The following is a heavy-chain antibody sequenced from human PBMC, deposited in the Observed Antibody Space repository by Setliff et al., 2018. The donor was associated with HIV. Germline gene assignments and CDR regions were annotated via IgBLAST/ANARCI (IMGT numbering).Heavy chain of an antibody. V-gene: IGHV4-31*03. Sequence: PSETLSLTCSVFRGSLSSGGYYWSWIRQHPGKGLEWIGYSYHSGSPSYNPSLKSRTTISVDTSKNEFSLKLSSVTAADTAVYYCARMGAARPLYYYGMDVWG. CDR3: ARMGAARPLYYYGMDV. J-gene: IGHJ6*01. D-gene: IGHD6-6*01. CDR2: SYHSGSP. CDR1: RGSLSSGGYY.